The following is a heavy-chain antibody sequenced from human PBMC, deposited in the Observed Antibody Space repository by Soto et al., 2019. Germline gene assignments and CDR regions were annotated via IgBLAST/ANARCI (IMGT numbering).Heavy chain of an antibody. V-gene: IGHV3-23*01. Sequence: EVQLLESGGGLVQPGGSLRLSCAASGFTFSSYAMSWVRQAPGKGLEWVSAISGSGGSTYYADSVKGRFTISRDNSKNTLYLQMNSLRAADTAVYYCAKAPCTVVTTGDAFDIWGQGTMVTVSS. CDR2: ISGSGGST. CDR1: GFTFSSYA. D-gene: IGHD4-4*01. J-gene: IGHJ3*02. CDR3: AKAPCTVVTTGDAFDI.